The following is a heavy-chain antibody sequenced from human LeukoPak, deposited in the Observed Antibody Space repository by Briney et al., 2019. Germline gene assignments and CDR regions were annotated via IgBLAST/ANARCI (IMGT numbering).Heavy chain of an antibody. CDR2: INHSGST. V-gene: IGHV4-34*01. D-gene: IGHD1-14*01. Sequence: SETLSLTCAVYGGSFSGYYWSWIRQPPGKGLEWIGEINHSGSTNYNPSLKSRVTISVDTSNNQFSLKLSSVTAADTAVYYCASEGVGMTDAFDIWGQGTMVTVSS. CDR3: ASEGVGMTDAFDI. CDR1: GGSFSGYY. J-gene: IGHJ3*02.